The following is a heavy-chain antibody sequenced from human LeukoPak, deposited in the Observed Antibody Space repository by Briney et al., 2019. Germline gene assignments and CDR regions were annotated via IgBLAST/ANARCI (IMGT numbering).Heavy chain of an antibody. J-gene: IGHJ4*02. Sequence: ASLKVSCKASGYTFTSYGISWVRQAPGQGLEWMGWISAYNGNTNYAQKLQGRVTMTTDTSTSTAYMELRSLRSDDTAVYYCARDPPYALLIAAAGTENDYWGQGTLVTVAS. CDR2: ISAYNGNT. CDR1: GYTFTSYG. V-gene: IGHV1-18*01. CDR3: ARDPPYALLIAAAGTENDY. D-gene: IGHD6-13*01.